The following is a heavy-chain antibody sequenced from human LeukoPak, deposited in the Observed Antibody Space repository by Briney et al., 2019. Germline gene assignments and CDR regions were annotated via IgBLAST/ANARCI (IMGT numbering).Heavy chain of an antibody. Sequence: ASVKVSCKASGGTFSSYAISWVRQAPGQGLEWMGGIIPIFGTANYAQKFQGRVTITTDESTSTAYMELSSLRSEDTAVYYCARRVGGSSTSRGEIWFDPWGQGTLVTVSS. D-gene: IGHD2-2*01. CDR2: IIPIFGTA. V-gene: IGHV1-69*05. CDR1: GGTFSSYA. CDR3: ARRVGGSSTSRGEIWFDP. J-gene: IGHJ5*02.